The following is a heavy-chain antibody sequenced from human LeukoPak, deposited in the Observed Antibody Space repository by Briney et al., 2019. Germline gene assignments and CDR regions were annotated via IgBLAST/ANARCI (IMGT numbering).Heavy chain of an antibody. CDR3: PKDVMVGGSNYYFYGMDV. CDR1: GFTFSSYG. V-gene: IGHV3-30*18. J-gene: IGHJ6*02. Sequence: GGSLRLSCAASGFTFSSYGMHWVRQAPGKGLEWVAAISDDGSKKYYADSVKARFTLSRDNSKNTLYLQMNSLSAEDTAVYYCPKDVMVGGSNYYFYGMDVWGQGTTVTVSS. D-gene: IGHD3-10*01. CDR2: ISDDGSKK.